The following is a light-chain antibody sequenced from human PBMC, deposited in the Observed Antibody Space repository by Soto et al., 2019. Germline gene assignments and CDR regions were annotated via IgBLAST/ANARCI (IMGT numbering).Light chain of an antibody. J-gene: IGKJ1*01. V-gene: IGKV1-5*03. CDR2: KAS. CDR1: QSISSW. Sequence: PSTLSPSVGDRVTITCRASQSISSWLAWYQQKPGKAPKILIYKASTLESGVPSNFSGSGYGTEFNLTISSLQTDDFATYYCQQYNSYSWTFGQGTKVDIK. CDR3: QQYNSYSWT.